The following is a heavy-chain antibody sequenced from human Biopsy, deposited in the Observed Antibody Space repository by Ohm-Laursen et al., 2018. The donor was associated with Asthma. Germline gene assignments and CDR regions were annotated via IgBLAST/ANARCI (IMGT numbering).Heavy chain of an antibody. V-gene: IGHV3-23*01. CDR1: GFTFSTYA. D-gene: IGHD2-21*02. CDR3: AIGEDDIGDSGWFEH. CDR2: ISGNGGRT. J-gene: IGHJ5*02. Sequence: SLRLSRSASGFTFSTYAMNWVRQAPGKGLEWVSDISGNGGRTKYADFVTGRFTISRDNSKNTLYLQMNSLRAEDTALYYCAIGEDDIGDSGWFEHWGQGTLVTVSS.